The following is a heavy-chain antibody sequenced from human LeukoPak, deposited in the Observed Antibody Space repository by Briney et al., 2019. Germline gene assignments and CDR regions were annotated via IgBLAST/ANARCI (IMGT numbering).Heavy chain of an antibody. Sequence: SETLSLTCAVYGGSFSGYYWSWIRQPPGKGLEWIGEINHSGSTNYNPSLKSRVTISVDTSKNQFSLKLSSVTAADTAVYYCARGKRYYYGSGSSWFDPWGQGTLVTVSS. V-gene: IGHV4-34*01. D-gene: IGHD3-10*01. CDR2: INHSGST. J-gene: IGHJ5*02. CDR3: ARGKRYYYGSGSSWFDP. CDR1: GGSFSGYY.